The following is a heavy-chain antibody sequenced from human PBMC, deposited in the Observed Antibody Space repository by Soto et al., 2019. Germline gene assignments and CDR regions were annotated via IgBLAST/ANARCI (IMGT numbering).Heavy chain of an antibody. CDR3: GKERDRLCFDP. CDR1: GFTFTSHG. V-gene: IGHV3-23*01. D-gene: IGHD6-25*01. CDR2: ITGSSNTT. Sequence: EVQLLESGGGLVQPGGSLRLSCAASGFTFTSHGMTWVRQPPGKGLEWVSGITGSSNTTWYADSVKGRFTISRDNSKNMVYLQMNRLRAQATATYYCGKERDRLCFDPYGQGTLVTVSS. J-gene: IGHJ5*02.